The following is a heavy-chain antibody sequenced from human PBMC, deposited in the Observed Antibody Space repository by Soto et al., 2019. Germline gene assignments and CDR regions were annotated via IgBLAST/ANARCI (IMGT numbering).Heavy chain of an antibody. CDR2: IFSNDEK. J-gene: IGHJ4*02. CDR1: GFSLSNPRMG. V-gene: IGHV2-26*01. D-gene: IGHD3-22*01. Sequence: QVTLKESGPVLVKPTETLTLTCTVSGFSLSNPRMGVSWIRQPPGKALEWLAHIFSNDEKSYSTSLKSRLTISRDTSKSQVLLTMTNMDPVDTATYYCARIQRISMIVVSKPYFDYWGQGALVTVSS. CDR3: ARIQRISMIVVSKPYFDY.